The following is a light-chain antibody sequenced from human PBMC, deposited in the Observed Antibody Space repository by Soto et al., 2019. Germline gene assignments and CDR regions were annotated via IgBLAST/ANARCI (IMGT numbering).Light chain of an antibody. CDR2: WAS. CDR1: QSVLYDSNNKNY. Sequence: DFVMSQSPDSLAASLGERATINCKSSQSVLYDSNNKNYLAWYQQKPGQPPKLLIYWASTRESGVPDRFSGSGSGTDFTLTITSLHAEDVAVYYCQQYYSLPLTFGGGTKVEIK. CDR3: QQYYSLPLT. J-gene: IGKJ4*01. V-gene: IGKV4-1*01.